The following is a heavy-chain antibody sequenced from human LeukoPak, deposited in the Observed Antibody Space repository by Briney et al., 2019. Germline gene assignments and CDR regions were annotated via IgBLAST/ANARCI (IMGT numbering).Heavy chain of an antibody. J-gene: IGHJ5*02. CDR3: ARDRVLFVPSLCSGGSCFKSVWFDP. CDR2: IYYSGST. CDR1: GGSISSSSYY. V-gene: IGHV4-39*07. Sequence: SETLSLTCTVSGGSISSSSYYWGWIRQPPGKGLEWIGSIYYSGSTYYNPSLKSRVTISVDTSKNQFSLKLSSVTAADTAVYYCARDRVLFVPSLCSGGSCFKSVWFDPWGQGTLVTVSS. D-gene: IGHD2-15*01.